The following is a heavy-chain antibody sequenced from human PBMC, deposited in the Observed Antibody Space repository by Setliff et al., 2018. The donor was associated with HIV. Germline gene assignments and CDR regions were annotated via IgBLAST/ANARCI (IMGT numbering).Heavy chain of an antibody. Sequence: AGGSLRLSCAASGFTFSSYAMSWVRQAPGKGLEWVSAISPDSVTTLYRDSVKGRFSISRDNSRNTLYLQMNSLTVEDTALYYCAIWTSYYGTWGRGTLVTVSS. D-gene: IGHD3-10*01. J-gene: IGHJ4*02. CDR3: AIWTSYYGT. CDR1: GFTFSSYA. CDR2: ISPDSVTT. V-gene: IGHV3-23*02.